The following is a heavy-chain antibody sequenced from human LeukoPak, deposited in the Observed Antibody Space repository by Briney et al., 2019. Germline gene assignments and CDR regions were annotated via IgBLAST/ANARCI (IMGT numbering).Heavy chain of an antibody. D-gene: IGHD6-19*01. J-gene: IGHJ4*02. CDR2: IIPIFGTA. CDR1: GGTFSSYA. CDR3: ASSAPLAVAAD. V-gene: IGHV1-69*05. Sequence: ASVKVSCKASGGTFSSYAISWVRQAPGQGLEWMGRIIPIFGTANYAQKFQGRVTITTDESTSTAYMELSSLRSEDTAVYYCASSAPLAVAADWGQGTLVTVFS.